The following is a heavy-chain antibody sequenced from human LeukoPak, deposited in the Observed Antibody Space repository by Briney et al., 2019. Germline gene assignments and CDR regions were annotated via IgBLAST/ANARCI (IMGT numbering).Heavy chain of an antibody. J-gene: IGHJ4*02. V-gene: IGHV3-21*01. CDR2: ISSSSDYI. CDR1: GFTFSSYS. CDR3: ASDRSAFTFDY. Sequence: PGGSLRLSCAASGFTFSSYSMNWVRQAPGKGLEWVSYISSSSDYIYYADSVKGRFTISRDNAKNSLYLQMNSLRVEDTAVYYCASDRSAFTFDYWGQGTLVTVSS. D-gene: IGHD3-3*01.